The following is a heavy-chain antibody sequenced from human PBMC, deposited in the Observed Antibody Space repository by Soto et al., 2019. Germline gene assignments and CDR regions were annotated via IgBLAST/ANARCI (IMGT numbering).Heavy chain of an antibody. D-gene: IGHD3-10*01. CDR2: IYHSGST. V-gene: IGHV4-59*12. CDR3: ARENNVLPGGYFDY. Sequence: SETLSLTCTVSGGSIGTYYWSWIRQPPGKGLEWIGYIYHSGSTNYNPSLKRRVTISVDTSKNQFSLKLSSVTAADTAVYYCARENNVLPGGYFDYWGQGTLVTVSS. J-gene: IGHJ4*02. CDR1: GGSIGTYY.